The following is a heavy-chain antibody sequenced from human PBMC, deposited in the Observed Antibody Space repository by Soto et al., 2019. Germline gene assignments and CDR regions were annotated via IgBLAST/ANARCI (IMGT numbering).Heavy chain of an antibody. D-gene: IGHD6-19*01. V-gene: IGHV3-48*01. J-gene: IGHJ3*02. Sequence: GGSLRLSCAASGFTFSSYSMNWVRQAPGKGLEWVSYISSSSSTIYYADSVKGRFTISRDNAKNSLYLQMNSLRSEDTAVYYCARGGAFGSGWSVLAFDIWGQGTMVTVSS. CDR2: ISSSSSTI. CDR3: ARGGAFGSGWSVLAFDI. CDR1: GFTFSSYS.